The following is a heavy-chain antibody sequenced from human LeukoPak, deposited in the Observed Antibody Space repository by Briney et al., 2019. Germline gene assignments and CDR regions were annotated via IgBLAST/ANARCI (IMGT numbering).Heavy chain of an antibody. V-gene: IGHV1-2*02. CDR1: GYTFTGYY. CDR2: MNPNSGGT. Sequence: ASVKVSCKASGYTFTGYYMHWVRQAPGQGLEWMGWMNPNSGGTNDAQKFQGRVTMTRDTSISTAYMELSRLRSDDTAVYYCARGGYDFWSGYRYYFDYWGRGTLVTVSS. CDR3: ARGGYDFWSGYRYYFDY. J-gene: IGHJ4*02. D-gene: IGHD3-3*01.